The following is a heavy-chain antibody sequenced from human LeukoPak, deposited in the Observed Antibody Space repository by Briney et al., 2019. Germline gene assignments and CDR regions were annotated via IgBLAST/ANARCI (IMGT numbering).Heavy chain of an antibody. CDR1: RFTLSSYG. J-gene: IGHJ4*02. Sequence: GGSLRLSCAASRFTLSSYGMHWVRQAPGKGLEWVAVISYDGSNKYYADSVKGRFTISRDNSKNTLYLQMNSLRAEDTAVYYCAKDAHYGDYDHFDYWGQGTLVTVSS. CDR3: AKDAHYGDYDHFDY. CDR2: ISYDGSNK. D-gene: IGHD4-17*01. V-gene: IGHV3-30*18.